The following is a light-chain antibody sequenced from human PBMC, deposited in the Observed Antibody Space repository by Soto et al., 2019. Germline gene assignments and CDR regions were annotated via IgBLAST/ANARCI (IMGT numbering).Light chain of an antibody. V-gene: IGKV3-15*01. CDR1: RTVSSN. Sequence: EIVMTQSPATLSVSPGEWATLSCRTSRTVSSNLAWYQQKPGQAPRLLIYGASTRATGIPARFSGSGSGTEFTLTISTLQSEDFAVYYCQQYNNWPGTFGQGTKVEIK. J-gene: IGKJ1*01. CDR2: GAS. CDR3: QQYNNWPGT.